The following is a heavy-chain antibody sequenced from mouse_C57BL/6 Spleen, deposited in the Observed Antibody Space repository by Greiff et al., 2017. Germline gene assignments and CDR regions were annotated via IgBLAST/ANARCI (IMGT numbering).Heavy chain of an antibody. J-gene: IGHJ2*01. CDR2: IAPEDGET. CDR3: ASWRVTTDYFDY. Sequence: EVQLQQSGAELVKPGASVKLSCTASGFNIKDSYMHWVKQRTEQGLEWIGRIAPEDGETKYAPKFPGKATITADTSSNTAYLQLSSLTSEDTAVYYCASWRVTTDYFDYWGQGTTLTVSS. CDR1: GFNIKDSY. V-gene: IGHV14-2*01. D-gene: IGHD2-2*01.